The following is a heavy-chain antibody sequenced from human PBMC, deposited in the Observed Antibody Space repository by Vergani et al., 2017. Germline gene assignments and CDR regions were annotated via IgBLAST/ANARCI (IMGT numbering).Heavy chain of an antibody. CDR2: IRSKAYGGTT. J-gene: IGHJ4*02. V-gene: IGHV3-49*03. CDR1: GFTFGDYA. Sequence: EVQLVESGGGLVQPGRSLRLSCTASGFTFGDYAMSWFRQAPGKGLEWVGFIRSKAYGGTTEYAASVKGRFTISRDDSKSIAYLQMNSLKTEDTAVYYCTRGGGDIAARAIDYWGQGTLVTVSS. D-gene: IGHD6-6*01. CDR3: TRGGGDIAARAIDY.